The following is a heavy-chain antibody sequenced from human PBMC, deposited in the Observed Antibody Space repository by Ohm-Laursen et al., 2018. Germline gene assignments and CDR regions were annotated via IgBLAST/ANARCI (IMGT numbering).Heavy chain of an antibody. D-gene: IGHD6-19*01. J-gene: IGHJ3*02. V-gene: IGHV3-11*01. Sequence: SLRLSCAASGFTFSDYYMSWIRQAPGKGLEWVSYISSSGSTIYYADSVKGRFTISRDNAKNSLYLQMNSLRAEDTAVYYCAKDQGWDDAFDIWGQGTMVTVSS. CDR1: GFTFSDYY. CDR3: AKDQGWDDAFDI. CDR2: ISSSGSTI.